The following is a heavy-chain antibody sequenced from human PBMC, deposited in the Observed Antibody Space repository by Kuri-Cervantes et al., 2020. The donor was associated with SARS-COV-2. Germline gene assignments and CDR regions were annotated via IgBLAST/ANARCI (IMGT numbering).Heavy chain of an antibody. CDR2: ISYDGSNK. D-gene: IGHD3-3*01. Sequence: GGSLRLSCAASGFTFSSYWMHWVRQAPGKGLEWVAVISYDGSNKYYADSVKGRFTISRDNSKNTLYLQMNSLRAEDTAVYYCARVEVTILSADYWGQGTLVTVSS. CDR1: GFTFSSYW. CDR3: ARVEVTILSADY. J-gene: IGHJ4*02. V-gene: IGHV3-30-3*01.